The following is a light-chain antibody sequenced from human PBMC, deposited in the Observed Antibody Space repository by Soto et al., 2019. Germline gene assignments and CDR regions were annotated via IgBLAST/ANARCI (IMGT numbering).Light chain of an antibody. J-gene: IGKJ1*01. CDR1: QSISTY. Sequence: DIQMTQYQSSLSASVGDRVTFTCRASQSISTYLSWYQQKPGKAPDLLIYASSSVQSGVPSRFSGSGSGTDFTLTISSLQPEDIATYYCQVSDSTWTFGQGTKVDIK. V-gene: IGKV1-39*01. CDR3: QVSDSTWT. CDR2: ASS.